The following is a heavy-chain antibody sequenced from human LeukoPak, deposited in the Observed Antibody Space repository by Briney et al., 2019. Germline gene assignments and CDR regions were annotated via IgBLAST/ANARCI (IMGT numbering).Heavy chain of an antibody. CDR2: ISYDGSNK. V-gene: IGHV3-30*18. CDR3: AKLMTTVTTESVWDY. J-gene: IGHJ4*02. CDR1: GSTFSSYG. D-gene: IGHD4-17*01. Sequence: PGGSLRLSCAASGSTFSSYGMHWVRQAPGKGLEWVAVISYDGSNKYYADSVKGRFTISRDNSKNTLYLQMNSLRAEDTAVYYCAKLMTTVTTESVWDYWGQGTLVTVSS.